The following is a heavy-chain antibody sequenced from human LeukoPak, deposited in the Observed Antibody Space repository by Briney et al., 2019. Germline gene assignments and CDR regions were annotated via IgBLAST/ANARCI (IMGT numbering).Heavy chain of an antibody. CDR2: ITGSTGST. CDR1: GFTFSTYP. V-gene: IGHV3-23*01. J-gene: IGHJ4*02. D-gene: IGHD2-2*01. Sequence: GGSLTLSCSASGFTFSTYPMSWVRQAPGKGLEWVSTITGSTGSTYYADSLKGRFTISRDNSKNTLYLQMSSLRAEDTAVYYCAKRGYCSGTSCYHYFDYWGQGTLVTVSS. CDR3: AKRGYCSGTSCYHYFDY.